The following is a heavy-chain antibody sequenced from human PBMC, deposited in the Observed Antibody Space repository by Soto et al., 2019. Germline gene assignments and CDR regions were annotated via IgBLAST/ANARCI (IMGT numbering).Heavy chain of an antibody. CDR1: GFTFSSYS. J-gene: IGHJ4*02. CDR3: ARVEGGGRDY. Sequence: GGSLRLSCAASGFTFSSYSMNWVRQAPGKGLEWVSYISSSSSTIYYADSVKDRFTISRDNAKNSLYLQMNSLRAEDTAVYYCARVEGGGRDYWGQGTLVTVSS. CDR2: ISSSSSTI. D-gene: IGHD2-15*01. V-gene: IGHV3-48*01.